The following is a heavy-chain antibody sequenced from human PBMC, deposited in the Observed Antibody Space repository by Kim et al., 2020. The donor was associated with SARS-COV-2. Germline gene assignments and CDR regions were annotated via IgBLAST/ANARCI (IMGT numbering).Heavy chain of an antibody. D-gene: IGHD5-18*01. Sequence: YTPSLKSRVTISVDTSKNQFSLKLSSVTAADTAVYYCARHRIQLWGIIDYWGQGTLVTVSS. V-gene: IGHV4-39*01. J-gene: IGHJ4*02. CDR3: ARHRIQLWGIIDY.